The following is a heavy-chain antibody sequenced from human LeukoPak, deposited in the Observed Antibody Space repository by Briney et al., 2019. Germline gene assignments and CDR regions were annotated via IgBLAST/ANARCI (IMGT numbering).Heavy chain of an antibody. V-gene: IGHV3-33*01. J-gene: IGHJ4*02. Sequence: GGSLRLSCAASGFTFSSYGMPWVRQAPGKGLEWLAVIWYDGSNIYYADPVKGRFAISRDNSKNTLYLQINSLRAEDTAVYYCAIARNEYDTSSFSALDYWGQGTLVTVSS. D-gene: IGHD3-22*01. CDR2: IWYDGSNI. CDR3: AIARNEYDTSSFSALDY. CDR1: GFTFSSYG.